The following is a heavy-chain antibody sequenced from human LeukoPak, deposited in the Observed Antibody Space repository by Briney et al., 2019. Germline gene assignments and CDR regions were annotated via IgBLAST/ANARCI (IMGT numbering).Heavy chain of an antibody. J-gene: IGHJ4*02. CDR3: ARIMITVTTSDY. D-gene: IGHD4-17*01. CDR1: GFTLSSYE. V-gene: IGHV3-48*03. Sequence: GGALRLSCAASGFTLSSYEMNWVREDPGKGLEGLSYISGSGTTIQYAGSVKGRFTISRDNAKISLYLQVNSLRAEDTAVYYCARIMITVTTSDYWGQGTLVTVSS. CDR2: ISGSGTTI.